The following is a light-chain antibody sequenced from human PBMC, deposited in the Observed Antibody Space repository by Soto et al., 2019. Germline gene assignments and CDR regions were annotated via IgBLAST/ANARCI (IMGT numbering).Light chain of an antibody. CDR2: AAS. Sequence: DIQMTQSPSSLSASVGDRVTISCRASQTINTYVTWYLQKPGKAPKLLIYAASSLHSGVPSRFSGSGSGTYFTLTISSLQPEDFATYYCQQSFSTPRTFGQGTKVEIK. J-gene: IGKJ1*01. CDR1: QTINTY. CDR3: QQSFSTPRT. V-gene: IGKV1-39*01.